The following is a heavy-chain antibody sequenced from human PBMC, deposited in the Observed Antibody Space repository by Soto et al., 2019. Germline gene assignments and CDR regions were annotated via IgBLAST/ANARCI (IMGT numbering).Heavy chain of an antibody. CDR3: ARNPPYSSGSTWFDP. V-gene: IGHV4-34*01. CDR1: GGPFSGYY. D-gene: IGHD5-18*01. Sequence: SQTLSLTCAVYGGPFSGYYWSWIRQPPGKGLEWIGEINHSGSTNYNPSLQSRVTISVETSKSQFSLKLSSVTAADTAVYYCARNPPYSSGSTWFDPWSQGTLVTVSS. J-gene: IGHJ5*02. CDR2: INHSGST.